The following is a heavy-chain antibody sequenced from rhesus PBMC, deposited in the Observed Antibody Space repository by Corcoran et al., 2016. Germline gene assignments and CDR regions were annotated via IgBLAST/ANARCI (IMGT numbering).Heavy chain of an antibody. V-gene: IGHV4-80*01. D-gene: IGHD3-16*01. Sequence: QVQLQESGPGLVKPSETLSLTCAVSGASLSSSWWSWLRQPPGKGLEWIGEINGNSGSTYYNPSLKSRVTISKDASKNQFSLKLSSVTAADTAVYYCASESPTITIVVAPYNRFDVWGPGVLVTVSS. CDR3: ASESPTITIVVAPYNRFDV. J-gene: IGHJ5-1*01. CDR2: INGNSGST. CDR1: GASLSSSW.